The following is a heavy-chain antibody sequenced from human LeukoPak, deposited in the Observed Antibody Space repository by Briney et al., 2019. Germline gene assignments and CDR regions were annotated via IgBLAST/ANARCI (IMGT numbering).Heavy chain of an antibody. V-gene: IGHV3-23*01. Sequence: GGSLRLSCEASGFTFTSYAMTWVRQVPGKGLEWVSSITAGGDTTGYADSVKGRFTISRDNAKNSLYLQMNSLRAEDTAVYYCARGGDYGDYEGNWFDPWGQGTLVTVSS. D-gene: IGHD4-17*01. CDR3: ARGGDYGDYEGNWFDP. CDR1: GFTFTSYA. CDR2: ITAGGDTT. J-gene: IGHJ5*02.